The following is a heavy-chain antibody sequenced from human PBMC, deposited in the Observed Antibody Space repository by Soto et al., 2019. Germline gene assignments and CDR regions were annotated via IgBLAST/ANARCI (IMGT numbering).Heavy chain of an antibody. CDR2: MNPATLYT. D-gene: IGHD3-3*01. CDR1: GHALSYNY. V-gene: IGHV1-46*01. CDR3: TKESGGFEF. J-gene: IGHJ4*02. Sequence: QLQLVQSGAEVQKSGASVRISCKTSGHALSYNYVHWVRQAPGQGLEWMGFMNPATLYTLSAQNFQGRVTMTRGKSTTNFYLEVSSLTPGDTAMYFCTKESGGFEFWGQGTQVTVSP.